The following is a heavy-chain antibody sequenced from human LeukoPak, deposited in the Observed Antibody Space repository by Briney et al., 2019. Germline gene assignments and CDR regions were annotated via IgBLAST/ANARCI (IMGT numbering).Heavy chain of an antibody. Sequence: GGSLRLSCAASGFTFSSYGMHWVRQAPGKGLEWVAVISYDGSNKYYADSVKGRFTISRDNSKNTLYLQMNSLRAEDTAVYYCARDTSGDYGLDYWGQGTLVTVSS. CDR1: GFTFSSYG. CDR3: ARDTSGDYGLDY. J-gene: IGHJ4*02. V-gene: IGHV3-30*03. D-gene: IGHD4-17*01. CDR2: ISYDGSNK.